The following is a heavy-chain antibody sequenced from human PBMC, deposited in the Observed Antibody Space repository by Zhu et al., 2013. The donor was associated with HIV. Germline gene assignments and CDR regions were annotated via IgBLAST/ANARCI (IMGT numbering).Heavy chain of an antibody. CDR2: INPSGGST. V-gene: IGHV1-46*01. Sequence: QVQLVQSGAEVKKPGASVKVSCKASGYTFTSYYMHWVRQAPGQGLEWMGIINPSGGSTSYAQKFQGRVTMTRDTSTSTVYMELSSLRSEDTAVYYCARDGGCYDSSGRFDYWGQGTLVTVSS. CDR3: ARDGGCYDSSGRFDY. CDR1: GYTFTSYY. D-gene: IGHD3-22*01. J-gene: IGHJ4*02.